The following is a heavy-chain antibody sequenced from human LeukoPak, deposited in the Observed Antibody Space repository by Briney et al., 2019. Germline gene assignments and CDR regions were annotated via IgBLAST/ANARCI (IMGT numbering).Heavy chain of an antibody. D-gene: IGHD3-10*01. CDR2: TSSDGSIT. J-gene: IGHJ4*02. CDR3: AGDEDYYGSGSYFDY. CDR1: GFSFSSYG. V-gene: IGHV3-30*03. Sequence: GGSLRLSCAASGFSFSSYGMHWVRQAPGKGLEWVAGTSSDGSITYYADSVKGRFTISRDNSKNTLYLQMNSLRAEDTAVYYCAGDEDYYGSGSYFDYWGQGTLVTVSS.